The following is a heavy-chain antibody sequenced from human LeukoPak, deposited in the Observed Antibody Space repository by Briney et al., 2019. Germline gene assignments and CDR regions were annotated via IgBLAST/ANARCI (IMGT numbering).Heavy chain of an antibody. D-gene: IGHD1-26*01. CDR2: IYYSGST. CDR3: ARVGLVGATELVDY. Sequence: KPSETLSLTCTVSGGSISSSSYYWGWIRQPPGKGLEWIGSIYYSGSTYYNPSLKSRVTISVDTSKNQFSLKLSSVTAADTAVYYCARVGLVGATELVDYWGQGTLVTVSS. V-gene: IGHV4-39*07. J-gene: IGHJ4*02. CDR1: GGSISSSSYY.